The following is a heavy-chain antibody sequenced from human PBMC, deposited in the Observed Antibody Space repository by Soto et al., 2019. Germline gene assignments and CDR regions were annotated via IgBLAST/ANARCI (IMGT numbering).Heavy chain of an antibody. D-gene: IGHD1-20*01. CDR3: AYNRWGHLIY. Sequence: SCPTLVNPTQTLTLTCTFSGFSLSTSGVGVGWIRQPPGKALEWLARIHWNDDKYYRPSLESRLTISKAASKNQVVLTLTNMEPVDTATYYCAYNRWGHLIYWGQGTLVIVSS. CDR1: GFSLSTSGVG. CDR2: IHWNDDK. J-gene: IGHJ4*02. V-gene: IGHV2-5*01.